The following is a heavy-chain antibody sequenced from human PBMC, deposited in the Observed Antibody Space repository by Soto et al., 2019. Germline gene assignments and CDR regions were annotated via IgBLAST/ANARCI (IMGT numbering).Heavy chain of an antibody. CDR2: IYYSGST. CDR1: GGSISSGGYY. J-gene: IGHJ6*01. D-gene: IGHD4-17*01. CDR3: ARRGRTTVTTRIRYGMDV. V-gene: IGHV4-31*03. Sequence: SETLSLTCTVSGGSISSGGYYWSWIRQHPGKGLEWIGYIYYSGSTYYNPSLKSRVTISVDTSKNQFSLKLSSVTAADTAVYYCARRGRTTVTTRIRYGMDVWGQGTTVT.